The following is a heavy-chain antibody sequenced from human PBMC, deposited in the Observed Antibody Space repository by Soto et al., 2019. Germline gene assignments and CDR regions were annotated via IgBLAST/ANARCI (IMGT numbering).Heavy chain of an antibody. V-gene: IGHV3-30*03. CDR2: ISYDGSNK. CDR3: ARSGYQLLGSFDY. Sequence: GGSLRLSCAASGFTFSSYGMHWVRQAPGKGLEWVAVISYDGSNKYYADSVKGRFTISRDNSKNTLYLQMNSLRAEDTAVYYCARSGYQLLGSFDYWGQGTLVTVSS. CDR1: GFTFSSYG. J-gene: IGHJ4*02. D-gene: IGHD2-2*01.